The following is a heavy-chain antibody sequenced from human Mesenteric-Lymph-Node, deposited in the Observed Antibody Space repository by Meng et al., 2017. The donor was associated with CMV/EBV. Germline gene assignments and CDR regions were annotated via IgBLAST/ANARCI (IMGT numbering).Heavy chain of an antibody. J-gene: IGHJ6*02. V-gene: IGHV3-23*01. CDR3: AKDAPVYYGFWSGPPYYYSGMDV. D-gene: IGHD3-3*01. CDR2: IGGSGGSA. CDR1: GFTVTSYW. Sequence: GGSLRLSCVVSGFTVTSYWMTWVRQAPGKGLEWVSAIGGSGGSAYSADSVKGRFNISRDNSKNTLYLQMNSLSAEETAVYYCAKDAPVYYGFWSGPPYYYSGMDVWGQGTTVTVSS.